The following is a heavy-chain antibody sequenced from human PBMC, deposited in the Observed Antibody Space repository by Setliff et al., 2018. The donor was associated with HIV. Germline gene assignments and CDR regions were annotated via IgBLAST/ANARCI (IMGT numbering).Heavy chain of an antibody. D-gene: IGHD6-19*01. CDR1: GGSISSNNW. CDR2: IYHSGST. J-gene: IGHJ4*02. Sequence: SETLSLTCAVSGGSISSNNWWTWVRQPPAKGLEWIGEIYHSGSTNYNPSLKRRVTISVDKSKNQFSLKLSSVTAADTAVYFYAREREKYSDWYYFDYWGQGTLVTVSS. CDR3: AREREKYSDWYYFDY. V-gene: IGHV4-4*02.